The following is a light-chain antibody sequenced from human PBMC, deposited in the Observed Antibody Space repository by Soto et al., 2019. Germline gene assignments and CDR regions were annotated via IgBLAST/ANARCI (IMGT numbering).Light chain of an antibody. CDR3: KQYGSSPYT. Sequence: EIVLTKSPGTLSLSPGEIATLSCRASQSVSSSYLAWYQQKPGQAPRLLIYGASSRATGIPDRFSGSGSGTDFTLTLSRLEPEDFAVYYCKQYGSSPYTFCQGTKLEIK. V-gene: IGKV3-20*01. CDR1: QSVSSSY. CDR2: GAS. J-gene: IGKJ2*01.